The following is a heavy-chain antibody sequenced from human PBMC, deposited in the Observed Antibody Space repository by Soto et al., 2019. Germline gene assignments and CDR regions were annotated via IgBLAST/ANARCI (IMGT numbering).Heavy chain of an antibody. CDR3: AKNWNWGSLVH. Sequence: SETLSLTCTVSGDSISTDYWSWIRQSPGKGLEWIGFIYYGGSTNYNPSLKSRVTISVDAPKNQFSLKLSSVTAADTAVYYCAKNWNWGSLVHWGQGTLVTVSS. J-gene: IGHJ4*02. D-gene: IGHD7-27*01. V-gene: IGHV4-59*08. CDR2: IYYGGST. CDR1: GDSISTDY.